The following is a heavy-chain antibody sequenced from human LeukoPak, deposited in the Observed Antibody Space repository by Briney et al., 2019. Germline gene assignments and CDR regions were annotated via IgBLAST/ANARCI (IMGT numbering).Heavy chain of an antibody. Sequence: PGGSLRLSCAAPGFTFSSYWMSWVRQAPGKGLEWVANIKQDGSEKYYVDSVKGRFTISRDNAKNSLYLQMNSLRAEDTAVYYCARDHLYYDISGPRFDYWGQGTRVTVSS. CDR2: IKQDGSEK. CDR3: ARDHLYYDISGPRFDY. CDR1: GFTFSSYW. J-gene: IGHJ4*02. V-gene: IGHV3-7*01. D-gene: IGHD3-9*01.